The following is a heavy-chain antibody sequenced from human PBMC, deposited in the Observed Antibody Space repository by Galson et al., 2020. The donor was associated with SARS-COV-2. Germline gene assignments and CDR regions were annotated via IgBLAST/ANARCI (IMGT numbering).Heavy chain of an antibody. CDR1: GLPLSTSGVG. CDR2: IYWDDDK. CDR3: AHVSNYYGMDV. J-gene: IGHJ6*02. V-gene: IGHV2-5*02. D-gene: IGHD4-4*01. Sequence: SGPTLVKPTQTLTLTCTYYGLPLSTSGVGVGWIRQPPGKALEWLALIYWDDDKRYSPSLKSRLTITKDTSKNQVVLTMTNMEPVDTATYYCAHVSNYYGMDVWGQGTTVTVSS.